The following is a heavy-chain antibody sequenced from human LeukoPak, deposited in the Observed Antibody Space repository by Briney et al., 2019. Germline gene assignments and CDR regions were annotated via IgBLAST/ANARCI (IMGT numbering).Heavy chain of an antibody. CDR1: GGSISSSSYY. V-gene: IGHV4-39*01. Sequence: PSETLSLTCTVSGGSISSSSYYWGWIRQPPGKGLEWIGNIYYSGSTYYNPSLKSRVTISVDTSKNQFSLKLSSVTAADTAVYYCASAYSSGWYADAFDIWGQGTMVTVSS. CDR2: IYYSGST. D-gene: IGHD6-19*01. CDR3: ASAYSSGWYADAFDI. J-gene: IGHJ3*02.